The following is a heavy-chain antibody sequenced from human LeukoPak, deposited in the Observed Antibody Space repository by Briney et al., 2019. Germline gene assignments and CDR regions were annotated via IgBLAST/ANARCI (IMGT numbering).Heavy chain of an antibody. V-gene: IGHV4-61*01. D-gene: IGHD6-6*01. CDR2: IYYSGST. Sequence: LETLSLTCTVSGGSASSGSYYWSWIRQPPGKGLEWIGYIYYSGSTNYNPSLKSRVTISVVTSKNQFSLKLSSVTAADTAVYYCAREVGIAARPFDYWGQGTLVTVSS. CDR3: AREVGIAARPFDY. CDR1: GGSASSGSYY. J-gene: IGHJ4*02.